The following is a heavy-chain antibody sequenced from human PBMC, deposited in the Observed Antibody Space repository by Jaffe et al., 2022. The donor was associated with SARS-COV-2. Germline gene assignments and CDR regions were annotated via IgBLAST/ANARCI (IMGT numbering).Heavy chain of an antibody. CDR3: ARPVFGFGAYYMDV. D-gene: IGHD3-10*01. CDR2: IYYSGST. J-gene: IGHJ6*03. V-gene: IGHV4-39*01. Sequence: QLQLQESGPGLVKPSETLSLTCTVSGGSISSSSYYWGWIRQPPGKGLEWIGSIYYSGSTYYNPSLKSRVTISVDTSKNQFSLKLSSVTAADTAVYYCARPVFGFGAYYMDVWGKGTTVTVSS. CDR1: GGSISSSSYY.